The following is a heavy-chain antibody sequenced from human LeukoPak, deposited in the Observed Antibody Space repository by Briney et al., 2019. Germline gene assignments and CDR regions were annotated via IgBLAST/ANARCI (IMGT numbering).Heavy chain of an antibody. CDR1: GFTFDDYA. V-gene: IGHV3-9*01. CDR3: ARVALEWYSKVSWFDP. Sequence: PGRSLRLSCAASGFTFDDYAMHWVRQAPGKGLEWVSGISWNSGSIGYADSVKGRFTISRDNAKNSLYLQMNSLRAEDTAVYYCARVALEWYSKVSWFDPWGQGTLVTVSS. CDR2: ISWNSGSI. D-gene: IGHD4-11*01. J-gene: IGHJ5*02.